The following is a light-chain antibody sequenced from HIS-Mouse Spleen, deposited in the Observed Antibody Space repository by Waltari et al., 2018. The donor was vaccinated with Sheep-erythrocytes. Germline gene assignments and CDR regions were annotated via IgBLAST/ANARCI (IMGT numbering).Light chain of an antibody. CDR2: AAS. CDR3: LQDYDYPYT. CDR1: QGIRND. J-gene: IGKJ2*01. V-gene: IGKV1-6*01. Sequence: AIQMTQSPSSLSASVGDRVTITCRASQGIRNDLGWYQQKPAKAPKLLIYAASSLQSGVPSRFRRSGSGTDFTLTISSLQPEDFSTYYCLQDYDYPYTFGPPPKLEIK.